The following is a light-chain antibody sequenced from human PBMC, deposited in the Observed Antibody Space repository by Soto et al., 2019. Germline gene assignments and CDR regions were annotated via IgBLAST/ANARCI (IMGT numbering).Light chain of an antibody. CDR3: QHRSTWWT. V-gene: IGKV3-11*01. CDR1: QSISIF. J-gene: IGKJ1*01. Sequence: ESVLTQAPATLSLSPGERATLSCRASQSISIFLAWYQQKPGQAPRLLIYDASNRATGIPARFSGSGSGTDFTLTISSLEPEDFAVYYCQHRSTWWTFGQGTKVDIK. CDR2: DAS.